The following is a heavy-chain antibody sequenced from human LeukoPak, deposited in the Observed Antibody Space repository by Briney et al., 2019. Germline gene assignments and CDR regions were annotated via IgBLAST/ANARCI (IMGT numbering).Heavy chain of an antibody. J-gene: IGHJ4*02. D-gene: IGHD3-10*01. CDR2: IYYSGST. CDR3: ARDATMVRGVILGFDY. V-gene: IGHV4-59*01. Sequence: PSETLSLTCTVSGGSISSYYWSWLRQPPGKGLEWIGYIYYSGSTNYNPSLKSRVTISVDTSKNKFSLKLSSLPAAHPTVFHCARDATMVRGVILGFDYSGQGTLVTVSS. CDR1: GGSISSYY.